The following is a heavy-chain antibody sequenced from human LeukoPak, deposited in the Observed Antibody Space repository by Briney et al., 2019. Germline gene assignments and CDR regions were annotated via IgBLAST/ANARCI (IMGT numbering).Heavy chain of an antibody. CDR1: GFTFSSYE. Sequence: GGSLRLSCAASGFTFSSYEMNWVRQAPGKGLEWVSYISSSGSTIYYADSVKGRFTISRDNAKNSLYLQMNSLRAEDMAVYYCARVGFGELSDWGQGTLVTVSS. CDR3: ARVGFGELSD. CDR2: ISSSGSTI. D-gene: IGHD3-10*01. V-gene: IGHV3-48*03. J-gene: IGHJ4*02.